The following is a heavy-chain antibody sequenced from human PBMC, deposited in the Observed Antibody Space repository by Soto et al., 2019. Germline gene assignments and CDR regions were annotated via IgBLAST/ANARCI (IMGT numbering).Heavy chain of an antibody. CDR1: GGSVSSGSFY. D-gene: IGHD5-12*01. V-gene: IGHV4-61*01. J-gene: IGHJ6*02. Sequence: PSETLSLTCTVSGGSVSSGSFYWSWIRRPPGKGLEWIGYFYDSGSTNYNPSLRSRVTMSVDTSKNQFSLKLSSVTAADTAVYYCADSAPQATNYYYAMDVWGQGTTVTVSS. CDR3: ADSAPQATNYYYAMDV. CDR2: FYDSGST.